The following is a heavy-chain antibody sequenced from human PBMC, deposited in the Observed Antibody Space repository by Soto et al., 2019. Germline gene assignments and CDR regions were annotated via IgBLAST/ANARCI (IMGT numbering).Heavy chain of an antibody. CDR2: INHSGST. J-gene: IGHJ4*02. CDR3: ARGYSDYALGH. CDR1: GASFSGYY. Sequence: QVQLQQWGAGLLKPSETLSLTCAVYGASFSGYYWSWIRQPPGKGLEWIGEINHSGSTNYNPPLKSRVTISLDTSKNQSSPKLSSVSAADTAVYYCARGYSDYALGHWGQGTLVTVSS. V-gene: IGHV4-34*01. D-gene: IGHD5-12*01.